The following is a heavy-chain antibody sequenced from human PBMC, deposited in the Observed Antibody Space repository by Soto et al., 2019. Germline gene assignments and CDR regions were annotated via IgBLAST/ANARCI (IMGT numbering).Heavy chain of an antibody. CDR1: GGSFSGYY. CDR3: ARGSAVWSSTSPYYYYMEV. J-gene: IGHJ6*03. V-gene: IGHV4-34*01. D-gene: IGHD2-2*01. CDR2: INHSGST. Sequence: ASETLSLTCAVYGGSFSGYYWSWIRQPPGKGLEWIGEINHSGSTNYNPSLKSRVTISVDTSKNQFSLKLSSVTAADTAVYYCARGSAVWSSTSPYYYYMEVWGKGTTVTVSS.